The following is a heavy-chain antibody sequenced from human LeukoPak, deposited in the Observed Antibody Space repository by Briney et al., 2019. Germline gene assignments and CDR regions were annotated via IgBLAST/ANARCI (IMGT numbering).Heavy chain of an antibody. D-gene: IGHD2-2*01. V-gene: IGHV4-39*01. CDR3: ARVDIVVIPAATFDY. CDR2: IYYSGNT. CDR1: GGSISSSTYY. Sequence: SETLSLTCTVSGGSISSSTYYWGWIRQPPGKGLEWIGSIYYSGNTYYNPSLKSRVTISVDMSKNQFSLKLSSVTAADTAVYYCARVDIVVIPAATFDYWGQGTLVTVSS. J-gene: IGHJ4*02.